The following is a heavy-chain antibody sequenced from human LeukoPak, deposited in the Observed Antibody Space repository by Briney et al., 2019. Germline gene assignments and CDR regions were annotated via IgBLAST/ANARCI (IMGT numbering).Heavy chain of an antibody. CDR2: ISWNSGSI. CDR3: AKDLGSSGWYGAFDI. J-gene: IGHJ3*02. Sequence: GGSLRLSRAASGFTFDDYAMHWVRQAPGKGLEWVSGISWNSGSIGYADSVKGRFTISRDNAKNSLYLQMNSLRAEDTALYYCAKDLGSSGWYGAFDIWGQGTMVTVSS. CDR1: GFTFDDYA. V-gene: IGHV3-9*01. D-gene: IGHD6-19*01.